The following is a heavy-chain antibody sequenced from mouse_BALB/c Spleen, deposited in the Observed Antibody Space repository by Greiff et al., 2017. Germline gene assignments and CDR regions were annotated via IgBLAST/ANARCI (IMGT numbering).Heavy chain of an antibody. V-gene: IGHV3-1*02. J-gene: IGHJ2*01. CDR1: GYSITSGYS. Sequence: EVQLQQSGPDLVKPSQSLSLTCTVTGYSITSGYSWHWIRQFPGNKLEWMGYIHYSGSTNYNPSLKSRISITRDTSKNQFFMQLNSVTTVDTATYYCAKRSHVYSLDYWGQGTTLTVSS. CDR3: AKRSHVYSLDY. D-gene: IGHD1-1*01. CDR2: IHYSGST.